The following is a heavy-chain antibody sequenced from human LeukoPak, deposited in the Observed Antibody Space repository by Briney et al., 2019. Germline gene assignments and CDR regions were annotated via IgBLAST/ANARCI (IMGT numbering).Heavy chain of an antibody. J-gene: IGHJ6*02. D-gene: IGHD2-8*01. Sequence: GGSLRLSCAASGFTFSGYGMHWVRQAPGKGLEWVAVISYDGRNKYYADSVKGRFTISRDNSKNTLYLQMNSLRAEDTAVYYCAKDSLSYTYYYGMDVWGQGTTVTVSS. CDR1: GFTFSGYG. CDR2: ISYDGRNK. CDR3: AKDSLSYTYYYGMDV. V-gene: IGHV3-30*18.